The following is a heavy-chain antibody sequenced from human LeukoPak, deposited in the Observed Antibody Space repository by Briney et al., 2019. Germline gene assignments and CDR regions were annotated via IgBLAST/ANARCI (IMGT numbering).Heavy chain of an antibody. Sequence: GGSLRLSCAASGFTLSSFAMSWVRQAPGKGLEWVSTISSGGGSTYYADSVRGRFTISRDNSKNTLYLQMNSLRAEDTAVYYCPKGGLQTPHIEDAFDIWGQGTMVTVSS. CDR1: GFTLSSFA. CDR3: PKGGLQTPHIEDAFDI. D-gene: IGHD3-16*01. V-gene: IGHV3-23*01. J-gene: IGHJ3*02. CDR2: ISSGGGST.